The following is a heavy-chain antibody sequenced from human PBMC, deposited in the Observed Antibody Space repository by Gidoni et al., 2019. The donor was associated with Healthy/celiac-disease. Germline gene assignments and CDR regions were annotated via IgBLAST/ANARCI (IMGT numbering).Heavy chain of an antibody. CDR1: GGSFSGYY. J-gene: IGHJ4*02. D-gene: IGHD6-13*01. Sequence: QVQLQQWGAGLLKPSETLSLTCAVYGGSFSGYYWSWIRQTPGKGLEWIGEINHSGSTNYNPSLKSRVTISVDTSKNQFSLKLSSVTAADTAVYYCARGIAAAGNFDYWGQGTLVTVSS. V-gene: IGHV4-34*01. CDR3: ARGIAAAGNFDY. CDR2: INHSGST.